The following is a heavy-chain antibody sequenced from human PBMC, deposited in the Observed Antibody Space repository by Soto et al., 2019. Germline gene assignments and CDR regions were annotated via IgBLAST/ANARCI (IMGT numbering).Heavy chain of an antibody. CDR3: AIARWPRVYCQH. J-gene: IGHJ1*01. Sequence: QVQLVQSGAAVKKPGSSVKVSCKASGGTFSSYAISWVRQAPGQGLEWVGGIIPIFGTSNYAHKFQGRVTITADESTSTAYMELSSLRSEDTAVYYCAIARWPRVYCQHWGQGTLVTVSS. D-gene: IGHD4-17*01. CDR2: IIPIFGTS. V-gene: IGHV1-69*12. CDR1: GGTFSSYA.